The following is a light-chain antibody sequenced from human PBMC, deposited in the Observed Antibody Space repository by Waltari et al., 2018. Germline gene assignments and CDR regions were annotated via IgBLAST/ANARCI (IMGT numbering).Light chain of an antibody. CDR2: GAS. V-gene: IGKV3-15*01. CDR1: QGVSIN. Sequence: EIVMTQSPATLSVSPGEGATLSCGASQGVSINLAWYQQKPGQAPRPLIYGASTRATGIPVRFSGSGAGTEFTLTISRLQSEDFAVYSCQQYNNWPYTFGQGTKLEIK. CDR3: QQYNNWPYT. J-gene: IGKJ2*01.